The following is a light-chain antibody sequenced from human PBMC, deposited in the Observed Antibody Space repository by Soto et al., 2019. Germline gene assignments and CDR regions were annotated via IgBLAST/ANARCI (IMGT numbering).Light chain of an antibody. CDR1: QSISSY. CDR3: QQSYSPRWT. CDR2: AAS. V-gene: IGKV1-39*01. J-gene: IGKJ2*01. Sequence: DIPMTQSPSSLSASVGDRVTITCRASQSISSYLNWYQQKPGKAPKLLIYAASSLQSGVPSRFSGSGSGTDFTLTISSLQPEDFATYYCQQSYSPRWTFGQGTKLEIK.